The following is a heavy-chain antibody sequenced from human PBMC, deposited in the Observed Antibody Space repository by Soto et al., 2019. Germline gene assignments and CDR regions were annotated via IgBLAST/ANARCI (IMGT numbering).Heavy chain of an antibody. D-gene: IGHD3-9*01. V-gene: IGHV1-8*01. J-gene: IGHJ6*02. CDR1: GYTFTSYD. Sequence: QVQLVQSGAEVKKPGASVKVSYKASGYTFTSYDINWVRQATGQGLEWMGWMNPNSGNTGYAQKFQGRVTMTRNTSISTAYMELSSLRSEDTAVYYCARAAVLRYFDWLSYYPYYYYGMDVWGQGTTVTVSS. CDR3: ARAAVLRYFDWLSYYPYYYYGMDV. CDR2: MNPNSGNT.